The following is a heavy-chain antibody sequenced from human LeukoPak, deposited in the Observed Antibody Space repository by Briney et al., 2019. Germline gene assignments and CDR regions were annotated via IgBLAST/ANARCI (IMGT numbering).Heavy chain of an antibody. J-gene: IGHJ5*02. V-gene: IGHV3-30*03. CDR1: GFTFSDYG. D-gene: IGHD3-10*01. CDR3: ARVVWFGENWFDP. CDR2: ISWDGTAQ. Sequence: GGSLRLSCAASGFTFSDYGMHWVRQAPGKGLEWVAVISWDGTAQHYVDSVKGRFTISRDNAKNSLYLQMNSLRAEDTAVYYCARVVWFGENWFDPWGQGTLVTVSS.